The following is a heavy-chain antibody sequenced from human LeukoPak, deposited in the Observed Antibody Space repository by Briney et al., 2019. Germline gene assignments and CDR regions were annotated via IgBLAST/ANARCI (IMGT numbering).Heavy chain of an antibody. CDR3: ARLWGYCSGGSCYSTPY. D-gene: IGHD2-15*01. Sequence: GGSLRLSCAASGFTFSRYSMNWVRQAPGKGLEWVSYISNSGGTIYYADSVKGRFTISRDNAKNSLYLQMNSLRGEDTAVYYCARLWGYCSGGSCYSTPYWGQGTLVTVSS. V-gene: IGHV3-48*01. J-gene: IGHJ4*02. CDR2: ISNSGGTI. CDR1: GFTFSRYS.